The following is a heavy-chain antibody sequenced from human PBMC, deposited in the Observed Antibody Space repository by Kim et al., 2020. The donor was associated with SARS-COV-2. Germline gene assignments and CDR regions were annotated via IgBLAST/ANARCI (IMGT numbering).Heavy chain of an antibody. CDR3: ARGQHLDY. V-gene: IGHV4-31*03. Sequence: SETLSLTCSVSGGSIRSGGKFWTWIRQHPAKGLEWIGYISYSGNPHYSPSLRSRVSISLQTSENQISLDLTSVTAADTAVYYCARGQHLDYWGQGILVTVSS. D-gene: IGHD2-2*01. CDR1: GGSIRSGGKF. CDR2: ISYSGNP. J-gene: IGHJ4*02.